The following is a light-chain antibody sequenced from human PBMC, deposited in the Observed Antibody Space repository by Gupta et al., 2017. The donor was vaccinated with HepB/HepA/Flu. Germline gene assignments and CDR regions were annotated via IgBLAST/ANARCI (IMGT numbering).Light chain of an antibody. Sequence: QSVFTQPPSVSEAPGQQVTLSFSGSSSNIGNNYVPWYQQLPGTAPKLLIYENNKRPSGIPDRFSGSKSGTSATLGITGLQTGDEADYYCGTWDSSLSVVVFGGGTKLTVL. J-gene: IGLJ2*01. CDR1: SSNIGNNY. CDR3: GTWDSSLSVVV. V-gene: IGLV1-51*02. CDR2: ENN.